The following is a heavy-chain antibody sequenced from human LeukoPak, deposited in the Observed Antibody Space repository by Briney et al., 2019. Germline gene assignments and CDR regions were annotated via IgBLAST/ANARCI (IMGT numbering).Heavy chain of an antibody. CDR3: AKVHSYSSSWFDY. D-gene: IGHD6-13*01. Sequence: GASVKVSCKASGGTFSSYAISWVRQAPGQGLEWMGGIIPIFGTANYAQKFQGRVTITTDESTSTAYMELSSLRSEDTAVYYCAKVHSYSSSWFDYWGQGTLVTVSS. J-gene: IGHJ4*02. CDR2: IIPIFGTA. V-gene: IGHV1-69*05. CDR1: GGTFSSYA.